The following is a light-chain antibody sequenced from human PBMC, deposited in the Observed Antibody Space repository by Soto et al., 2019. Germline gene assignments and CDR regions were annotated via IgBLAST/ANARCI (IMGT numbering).Light chain of an antibody. CDR3: QQYNSDSRT. Sequence: DIQMTQSPSTLSASVGDRVTITCRASQSISSWLAWYQQKPGKAPKLLIYKASSLESGVPSRFSGSGSGTEFTLTISSLQPDDLATYYCQQYNSDSRTFGQGTKVDIK. CDR2: KAS. V-gene: IGKV1-5*03. J-gene: IGKJ1*01. CDR1: QSISSW.